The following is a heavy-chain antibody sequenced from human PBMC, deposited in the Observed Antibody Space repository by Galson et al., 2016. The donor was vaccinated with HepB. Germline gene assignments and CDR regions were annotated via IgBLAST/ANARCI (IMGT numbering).Heavy chain of an antibody. Sequence: QSGAEVKKPGESLKISCKASGYSFNVFWIGWVRQMPGKGLELMGIIYPGNSRTIYNPTFQGQVTISADKSITTAYLQWSSLEASDTAMYYCAGQGGTSFDYWGQGTLLTVSS. CDR3: AGQGGTSFDY. D-gene: IGHD2-2*01. J-gene: IGHJ4*02. CDR1: GYSFNVFW. V-gene: IGHV5-51*01. CDR2: IYPGNSRT.